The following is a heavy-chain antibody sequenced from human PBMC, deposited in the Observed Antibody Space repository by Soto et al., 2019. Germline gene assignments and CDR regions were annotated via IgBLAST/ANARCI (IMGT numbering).Heavy chain of an antibody. D-gene: IGHD1-26*01. CDR1: GGTFSSYA. CDR2: IIPIFGTA. V-gene: IGHV1-69*13. J-gene: IGHJ4*02. CDR3: ERGLYSGSYYPFDY. Sequence: SVKVSCKASGGTFSSYAISWVRQAPGQGLEWMGGIIPIFGTANYAQKFQGRVTITADESTSTAYMELSSLRSEDTAVYYCERGLYSGSYYPFDYWGQGTLVTVSS.